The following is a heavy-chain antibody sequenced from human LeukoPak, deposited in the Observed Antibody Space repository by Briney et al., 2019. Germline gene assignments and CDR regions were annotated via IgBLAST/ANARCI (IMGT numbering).Heavy chain of an antibody. CDR2: IYYSGST. CDR3: AQSSSWYTYYFDY. Sequence: PSETLSLTCAIYGGSFTGSYCSWIRQPPGKGLEWIGYIYYSGSTNYNPSLKSRVTISVDTSKNQFSLKLSSVTAADTAVYYCAQSSSWYTYYFDYWGQGTLVTVSS. CDR1: GGSFTGSY. V-gene: IGHV4-59*01. J-gene: IGHJ4*02. D-gene: IGHD6-13*01.